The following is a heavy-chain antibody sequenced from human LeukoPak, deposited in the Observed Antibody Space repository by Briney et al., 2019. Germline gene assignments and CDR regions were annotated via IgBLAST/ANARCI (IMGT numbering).Heavy chain of an antibody. CDR2: INHSGST. D-gene: IGHD3-3*01. V-gene: IGHV4-34*01. J-gene: IGHJ6*02. CDR1: GGSFSGYY. CDR3: ARVLGFRLRFLEWLPRKGYGMDV. Sequence: KTSETLSLTCAVYGGSFSGYYWSWIRQPPGKGLEWIGEINHSGSTNYNPSLKSRVTISVDTSKNQFSLKLSSVTAADTAVYYCARVLGFRLRFLEWLPRKGYGMDVWGQGTTVTVSS.